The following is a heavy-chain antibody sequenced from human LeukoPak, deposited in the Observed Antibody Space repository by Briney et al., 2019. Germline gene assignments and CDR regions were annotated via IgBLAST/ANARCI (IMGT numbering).Heavy chain of an antibody. CDR2: INPNSGGT. CDR3: ARDGNLDY. V-gene: IGHV1-2*02. Sequence: ASVKVSCKASGGTFSSYAISWVRQAPGQGLEWMGWINPNSGGTNYAQKFQGRVTMTRDTSISTAYMEVSRLRSDDTAVYYCARDGNLDYWGQGTLVTVSS. CDR1: GGTFSSYA. J-gene: IGHJ4*02.